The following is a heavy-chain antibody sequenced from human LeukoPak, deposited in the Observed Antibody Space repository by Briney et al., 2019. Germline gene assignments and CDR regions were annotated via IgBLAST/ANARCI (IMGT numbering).Heavy chain of an antibody. CDR1: GYTFTNYN. D-gene: IGHD3-22*01. CDR2: IYPGDSHV. J-gene: IGHJ4*02. V-gene: IGHV5-51*01. CDR3: ARLDEGFYYDGGGFLY. Sequence: GESLKISCSGSGYTFTNYNIAWVRQMPGKGLEFMGIIYPGDSHVTYSPSFQGRVTISADKSVSTTYLQWSSLKASDTAIYYCARLDEGFYYDGGGFLYWGQGTLLAVSS.